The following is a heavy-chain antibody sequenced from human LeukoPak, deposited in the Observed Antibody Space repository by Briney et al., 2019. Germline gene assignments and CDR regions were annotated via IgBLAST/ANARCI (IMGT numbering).Heavy chain of an antibody. J-gene: IGHJ4*02. Sequence: PGESLKISCKGSGYSFTSYWIAWVRQMPGKGLEWMGIIYPGDSDTRYSPSFQGQVTISADKSISTAYLQWSSLKASDTAMYYCARHSHRYSSGWHFDYWGQGTLVTVSS. V-gene: IGHV5-51*01. D-gene: IGHD6-19*01. CDR3: ARHSHRYSSGWHFDY. CDR1: GYSFTSYW. CDR2: IYPGDSDT.